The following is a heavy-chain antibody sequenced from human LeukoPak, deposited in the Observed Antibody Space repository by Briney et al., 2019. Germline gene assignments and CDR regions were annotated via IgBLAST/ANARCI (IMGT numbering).Heavy chain of an antibody. CDR3: ARDPAYYDSSGYPDY. CDR2: INPSGGST. CDR1: GYTFTSYY. D-gene: IGHD3-22*01. V-gene: IGHV1-46*01. J-gene: IGHJ4*02. Sequence: ASVKVSCKASGYTFTSYYMHWVRQAPGQGLEWMGIINPSGGSTSYAQKFQGRVTMTRDTSTSTVHMELSSLRSEDTAVYYCARDPAYYDSSGYPDYWGQGTLVTVSS.